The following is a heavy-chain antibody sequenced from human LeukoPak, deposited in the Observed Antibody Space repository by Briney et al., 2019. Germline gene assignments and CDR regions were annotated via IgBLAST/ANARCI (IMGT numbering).Heavy chain of an antibody. CDR3: ARSSRDGHIRY. D-gene: IGHD5-24*01. Sequence: GGSLRLSCAASGFTFSSYSMNWVRQAPGKGLEWVANIKQDGSEKYYVDSVKGRFTISRDNAKNSLYLQMNSLRAEDTAVYYCARSSRDGHIRYWGQGTLVTVSS. CDR2: IKQDGSEK. J-gene: IGHJ4*02. CDR1: GFTFSSYS. V-gene: IGHV3-7*01.